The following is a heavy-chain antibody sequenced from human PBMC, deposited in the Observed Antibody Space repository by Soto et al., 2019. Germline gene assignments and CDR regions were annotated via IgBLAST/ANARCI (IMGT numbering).Heavy chain of an antibody. CDR1: GDSVSSNSAA. D-gene: IGHD2-2*01. CDR3: ARDFPPSYCSSTSCHLNYYYYYGMDV. Sequence: PSQTLSLTCAISGDSVSSNSAAWNWIRQPPSRGLEWLGRTYYRSKWYNDYAVSVKSRITINPDTSKNQFSLQLNSVTPEDTAVYYCARDFPPSYCSSTSCHLNYYYYYGMDVWGQGTTVTVSS. CDR2: TYYRSKWYN. V-gene: IGHV6-1*01. J-gene: IGHJ6*02.